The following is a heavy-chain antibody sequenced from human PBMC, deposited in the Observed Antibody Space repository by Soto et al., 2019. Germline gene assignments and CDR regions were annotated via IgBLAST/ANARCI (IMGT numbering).Heavy chain of an antibody. J-gene: IGHJ6*02. V-gene: IGHV3-33*01. CDR2: IWYDGSNK. CDR1: GFTFSSYG. Sequence: ESGGGVVQPGRSLRLSCAASGFTFSSYGMHWVRQAPGKGLEWVAVIWYDGSNKYYADSVKGRFTISRDNSKNTLYLQMNSPRAEDTAVYYCARDKARSYGMDVWGQGTTVTVSS. CDR3: ARDKARSYGMDV.